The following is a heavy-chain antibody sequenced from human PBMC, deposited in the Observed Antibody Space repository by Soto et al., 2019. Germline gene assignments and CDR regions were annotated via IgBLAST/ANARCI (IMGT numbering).Heavy chain of an antibody. CDR3: ARDGGGQQLVNYFYYGMDV. CDR2: IYYSGST. D-gene: IGHD6-13*01. CDR1: GGSISSGGYY. Sequence: PSETLSLTCTVSGGSISSGGYYWSWIRQHPGKGLEWIGYIYYSGSTYYNPSLKSRVTISVDTSKNKFSLKLSSVTAADKAVYYCARDGGGQQLVNYFYYGMDVWGQGTRVTFSS. J-gene: IGHJ6*02. V-gene: IGHV4-31*03.